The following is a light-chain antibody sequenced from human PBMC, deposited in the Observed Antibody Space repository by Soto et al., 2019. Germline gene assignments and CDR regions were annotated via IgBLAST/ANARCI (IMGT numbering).Light chain of an antibody. CDR3: QQHSNWPPIT. CDR2: DAS. V-gene: IGKV3-11*01. J-gene: IGKJ5*01. CDR1: QIISNY. Sequence: EIVLTQYPSTLSLSPWERSTLSFMASQIISNYVAWYQQKPGQAPRLLIYDASDRATGIPGRFSGSGSGTDFTLTISSLEPEDFAVYYCQQHSNWPPITFGQGTRLEIK.